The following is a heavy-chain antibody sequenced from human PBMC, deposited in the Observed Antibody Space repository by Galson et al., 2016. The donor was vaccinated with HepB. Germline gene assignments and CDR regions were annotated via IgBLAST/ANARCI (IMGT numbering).Heavy chain of an antibody. J-gene: IGHJ6*03. D-gene: IGHD4-17*01. CDR2: IDPSDSYT. V-gene: IGHV5-10-1*01. CDR3: ARHPVIDYGDPFYYYYMDV. Sequence: QSGAEVKKPGESLRISCKGSGYSFTNYWVSWVRQMPGKGLEWMGRIDPSDSYTNYSPSFQGHVTISADKSISTAYLQWSSLKASDTAMYYCARHPVIDYGDPFYYYYMDVWGKGTTVTVSS. CDR1: GYSFTNYW.